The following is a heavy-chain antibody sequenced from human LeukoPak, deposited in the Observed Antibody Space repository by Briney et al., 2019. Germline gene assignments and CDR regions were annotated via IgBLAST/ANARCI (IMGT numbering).Heavy chain of an antibody. CDR1: GFTFSSYA. CDR3: ARDLPDDSSGYYYLGDSAIFDY. CDR2: ISYDGSNK. D-gene: IGHD3-22*01. V-gene: IGHV3-30-3*01. Sequence: SGGSLRLSCAASGFTFSSYAMHWVRQAPGKGLEWVAVISYDGSNKYYADSVKGRFTISRDNSKNTLYLQMNSLRAEDTAVYYCARDLPDDSSGYYYLGDSAIFDYWGQGTLVTVSS. J-gene: IGHJ4*02.